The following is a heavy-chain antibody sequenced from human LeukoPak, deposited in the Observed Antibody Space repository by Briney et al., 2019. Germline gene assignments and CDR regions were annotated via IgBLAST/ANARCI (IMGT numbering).Heavy chain of an antibody. D-gene: IGHD3-22*01. V-gene: IGHV3-23*01. CDR3: AKDLGSYYYDSSGPFDY. CDR1: GFTFSSYA. Sequence: PGGSLRLSCAASGFTFSSYAMSWVRQAPGKGLEWVSAISCSGGSTYYADSVKGRFTISRDNSKNTLYLQMNSLRAEDAAVYYCAKDLGSYYYDSSGPFDYWGQGTLVTVSS. J-gene: IGHJ4*02. CDR2: ISCSGGST.